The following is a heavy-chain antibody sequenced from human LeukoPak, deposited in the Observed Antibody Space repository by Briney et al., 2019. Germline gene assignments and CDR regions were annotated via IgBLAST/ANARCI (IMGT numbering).Heavy chain of an antibody. CDR1: GGSISSYY. V-gene: IGHV4-59*05. J-gene: IGHJ5*02. Sequence: SETLSLTCTVSGGSISSYYWSWIRQPAGKGLEWIGSIYYSGSTYYNPSLKSRVTISVDTSKNQFSLKLSSVTAADTAVYYCARGYCSSTSCYAAPSPNWFDPWGQGTLVTVSS. CDR3: ARGYCSSTSCYAAPSPNWFDP. CDR2: IYYSGST. D-gene: IGHD2-2*01.